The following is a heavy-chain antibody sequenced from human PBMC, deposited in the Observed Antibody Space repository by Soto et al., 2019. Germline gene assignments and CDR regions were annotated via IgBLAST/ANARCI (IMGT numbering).Heavy chain of an antibody. V-gene: IGHV1-69*13. Sequence: SVKVSCKASGGTFSTYGFSWVRQAPGQGLEWMGGIIPVFATPHLAQKFQGRVTITADEITNTAYMELSSLRSEDTAVYYCARALEEYYYDSSGYYHGYWGQGTLVTVSS. CDR2: IIPVFATP. D-gene: IGHD3-22*01. CDR3: ARALEEYYYDSSGYYHGY. J-gene: IGHJ4*02. CDR1: GGTFSTYG.